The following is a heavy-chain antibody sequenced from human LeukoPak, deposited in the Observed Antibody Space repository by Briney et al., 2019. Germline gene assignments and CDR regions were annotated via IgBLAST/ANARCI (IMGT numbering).Heavy chain of an antibody. Sequence: PSETLSLTCTVSGGSISSGGYYWSWIRQHPGKGLEWIGYIYYSGSTYYNPSLKSRVTISVDTSKNQFSLKLSSVTAADTAVYYCARVSMAGSFDYWGQGTLVTVSS. J-gene: IGHJ4*02. D-gene: IGHD6-19*01. V-gene: IGHV4-31*03. CDR3: ARVSMAGSFDY. CDR1: GGSISSGGYY. CDR2: IYYSGST.